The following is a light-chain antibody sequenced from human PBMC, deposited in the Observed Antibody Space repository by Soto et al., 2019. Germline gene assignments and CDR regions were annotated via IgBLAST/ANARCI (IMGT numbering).Light chain of an antibody. CDR2: LGS. V-gene: IGKV2-28*01. CDR3: MQALQTPKLT. J-gene: IGKJ4*01. Sequence: DIVMTQSPLSLPVTPGEPASISCRSSQSLLHSNGYNYLDWYLQKPGQSPQLLIYLGSNRASGVPDRFSGSGSGTDFTQKISRVEAEDVGVYYCMQALQTPKLTFGGGTKVEIK. CDR1: QSLLHSNGYNY.